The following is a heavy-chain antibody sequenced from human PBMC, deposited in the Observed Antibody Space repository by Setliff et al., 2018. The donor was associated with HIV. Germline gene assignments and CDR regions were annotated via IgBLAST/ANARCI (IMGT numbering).Heavy chain of an antibody. V-gene: IGHV1-69*13. J-gene: IGHJ3*02. D-gene: IGHD3-10*01. Sequence: SVKVSCKASGGTFNTYTITWVRQAPGQGLEWMGGIISMFGTANYAQKFQGRVTITADESTNTAYMELSSLRSEETAVYYCARDREAEGDAFDIWGQGTMVTVSS. CDR2: IISMFGTA. CDR1: GGTFNTYT. CDR3: ARDREAEGDAFDI.